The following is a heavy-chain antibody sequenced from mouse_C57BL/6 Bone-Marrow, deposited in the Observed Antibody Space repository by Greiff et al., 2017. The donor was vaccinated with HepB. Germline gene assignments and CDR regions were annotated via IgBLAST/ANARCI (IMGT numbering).Heavy chain of an antibody. CDR3: ASPVVPYWYFDV. D-gene: IGHD1-1*01. Sequence: EVMLVESGGGLVQPGGSLKLSCAASGIDFSRYWMSWVRRAPGKGLEWIGEINPDSSTINYAPSLKDKVIISRDNAKNTLFLQMSKVRSEDTALYYCASPVVPYWYFDVWGTGTTVTVSS. V-gene: IGHV4-1*01. CDR1: GIDFSRYW. CDR2: INPDSSTI. J-gene: IGHJ1*03.